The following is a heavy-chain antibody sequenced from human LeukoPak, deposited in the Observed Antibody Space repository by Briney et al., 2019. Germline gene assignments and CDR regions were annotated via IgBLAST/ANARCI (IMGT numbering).Heavy chain of an antibody. CDR2: IYYSGST. J-gene: IGHJ4*02. Sequence: PSQTLSLTCAVSGGSISSGGYSWSWIRQPPGKGLEWIGYIYYSGSTYYNPSLKSRVTISVDTSKNQFSLKLSSVTAADTAVYYCARKEWLRHQFIDYWGQGTLVTVSS. V-gene: IGHV4-30-2*05. CDR3: ARKEWLRHQFIDY. CDR1: GGSISSGGYS. D-gene: IGHD5-12*01.